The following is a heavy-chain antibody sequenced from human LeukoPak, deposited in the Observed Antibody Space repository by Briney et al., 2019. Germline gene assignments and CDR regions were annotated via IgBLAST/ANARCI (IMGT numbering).Heavy chain of an antibody. CDR1: GYTFISYY. V-gene: IGHV1-2*02. J-gene: IGHJ6*02. Sequence: ASVKVSCKASGYTFISYYMHWARQAPGQGLEWMGWINANSGGTNYAQKFQGRVTITRDTSISTAYMELSRLRSDDTAVYYCARACDLISGYYYYYGMHLWGQGTTVSVSS. CDR2: INANSGGT. CDR3: ARACDLISGYYYYYGMHL. D-gene: IGHD2-8*01.